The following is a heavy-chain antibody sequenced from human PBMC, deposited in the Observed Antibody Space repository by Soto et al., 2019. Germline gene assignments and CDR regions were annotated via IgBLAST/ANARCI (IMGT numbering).Heavy chain of an antibody. CDR2: IYYSGST. CDR1: GGSISSGDYY. V-gene: IGHV4-30-4*01. Sequence: PSETLSLTCTVSGGSISSGDYYWSWIRQPPGKGLEWIGYIYYSGSTYYNPSLKSRVTISVDTSKNQFSLKLSSVTAADTAVYYCARDWRIAAAGRGWFDPWGQGTLVTVSS. J-gene: IGHJ5*02. CDR3: ARDWRIAAAGRGWFDP. D-gene: IGHD6-13*01.